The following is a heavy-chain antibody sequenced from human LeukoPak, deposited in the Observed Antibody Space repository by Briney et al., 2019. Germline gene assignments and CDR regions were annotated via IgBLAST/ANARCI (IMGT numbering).Heavy chain of an antibody. Sequence: PGGSLRLSCAAPGFTFRNYNMNWVRQAPGKGLEWVASISSTGTYIYYADSVKGRFTISRDNAKNSLYLQMNSLRVEDTAVYYCARTAFMSDNYGFYYYYYMDVWGKGTAVTVSS. CDR1: GFTFRNYN. J-gene: IGHJ6*03. V-gene: IGHV3-21*01. CDR2: ISSTGTYI. CDR3: ARTAFMSDNYGFYYYYYMDV. D-gene: IGHD4-17*01.